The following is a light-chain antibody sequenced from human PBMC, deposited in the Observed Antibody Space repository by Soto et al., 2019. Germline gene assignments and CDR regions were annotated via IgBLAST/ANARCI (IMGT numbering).Light chain of an antibody. J-gene: IGLJ1*01. CDR1: TSDVGGYNY. Sequence: QSVLTQPASVSGSLGQSITISCTGTTSDVGGYNYVSWYQQHPGKAPILMIYEVTNRPSGVSNRFSGSKSGNTASLTISGLQVEDEAEYYCGSYTGSITYVFGTGTKV. CDR2: EVT. V-gene: IGLV2-14*01. CDR3: GSYTGSITYV.